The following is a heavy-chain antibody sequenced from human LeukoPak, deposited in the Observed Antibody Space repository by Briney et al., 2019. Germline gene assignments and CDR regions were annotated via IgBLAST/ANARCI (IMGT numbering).Heavy chain of an antibody. Sequence: SETLSLTCAVSGVSFNNYYWSWVRQAPGKGLEWIGEINHSGYTNDSPSLKSRVTLSIDTSRKQFSLNLRSVTVADTGIYYCTRMTTGHDYWGQGTLVTVSS. CDR2: INHSGYT. CDR3: TRMTTGHDY. J-gene: IGHJ4*02. V-gene: IGHV4-34*01. D-gene: IGHD4-17*01. CDR1: GVSFNNYY.